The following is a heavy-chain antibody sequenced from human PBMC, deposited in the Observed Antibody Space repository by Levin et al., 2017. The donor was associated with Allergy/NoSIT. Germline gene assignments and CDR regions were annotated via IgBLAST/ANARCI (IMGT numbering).Heavy chain of an antibody. CDR1: GFTFSSYA. Sequence: SCAASGFTFSSYAMHWVRQAPGKGLEWVAVISYDGSNKYYADSVKGRFTISRDNSKNTLYLQMNSLRAEDTAVYYCARAPDIVATKDYWGQGTLVTVSS. CDR3: ARAPDIVATKDY. D-gene: IGHD5-12*01. J-gene: IGHJ4*02. V-gene: IGHV3-30*04. CDR2: ISYDGSNK.